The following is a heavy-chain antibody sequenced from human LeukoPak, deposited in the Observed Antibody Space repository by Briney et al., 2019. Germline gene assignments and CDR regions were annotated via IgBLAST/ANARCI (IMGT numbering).Heavy chain of an antibody. J-gene: IGHJ4*02. CDR1: GFTFSSDA. CDR3: AKSVWQQLVFDY. V-gene: IGHV3-23*01. CDR2: ISGSGGST. D-gene: IGHD6-13*01. Sequence: GGSLRLSCAASGFTFSSDAMSWIRQAPGKGLEWVSAISGSGGSTYYADSVKGRFTISRDNSKNTLYLQMNSLRAEDTAVYYCAKSVWQQLVFDYWGQGTLVTVSS.